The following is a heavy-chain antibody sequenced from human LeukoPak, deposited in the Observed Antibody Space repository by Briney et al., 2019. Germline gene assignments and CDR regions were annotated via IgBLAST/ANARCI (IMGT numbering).Heavy chain of an antibody. D-gene: IGHD4-23*01. CDR2: ISSSDDTI. CDR3: ARDYGGSSPFDY. V-gene: IGHV3-48*03. J-gene: IGHJ4*02. CDR1: GFTFSSYE. Sequence: GGSLRLSCAASGFTFSSYEMHWVRQAPGKGLEWVSYISSSDDTIYYADSVKGRFTISRDNAKNSLYLQMNSLRSEDTAVYYCARDYGGSSPFDYWGQGTLVTVSP.